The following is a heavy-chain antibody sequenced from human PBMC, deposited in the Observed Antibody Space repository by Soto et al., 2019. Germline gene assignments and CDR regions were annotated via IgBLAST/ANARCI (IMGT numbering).Heavy chain of an antibody. CDR3: ARERTVAGNDY. D-gene: IGHD6-19*01. CDR2: MNPNSGKT. CDR1: GYTFTSYD. Sequence: QVQLVQSGAEVKKPGASVKVSCKASGYTFTSYDIHWVRQATGQGLEWMGWMNPNSGKTGYAQKFQRRVTMTRNTSLSTAHMELSSLRSEDTAGYYCARERTVAGNDYWGQGTLVTASS. J-gene: IGHJ4*02. V-gene: IGHV1-8*01.